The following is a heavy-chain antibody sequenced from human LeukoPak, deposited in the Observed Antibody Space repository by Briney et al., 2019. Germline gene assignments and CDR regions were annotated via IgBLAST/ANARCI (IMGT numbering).Heavy chain of an antibody. V-gene: IGHV3-30*02. Sequence: GGSLRLSCAASGFTFSSYGMHWVRQAPGKGLEWVAFIRYDGSNKYYADSVRGRFTISRDNSKNTLYLQMNSLRAEDTAVYYCAKPRGSNYYGSGSYYLFDYWGQGTLVTVSS. J-gene: IGHJ4*02. CDR3: AKPRGSNYYGSGSYYLFDY. CDR1: GFTFSSYG. D-gene: IGHD3-10*01. CDR2: IRYDGSNK.